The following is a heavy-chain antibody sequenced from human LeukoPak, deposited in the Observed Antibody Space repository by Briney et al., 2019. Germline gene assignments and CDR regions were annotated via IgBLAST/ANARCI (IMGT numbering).Heavy chain of an antibody. CDR2: INPNSGGT. J-gene: IGHJ4*02. CDR3: ARGYCSSTSCYTKDY. V-gene: IGHV1-2*02. CDR1: GYTFTSYY. Sequence: GASVKVSCKASGYTFTSYYMHWVRQAPGQGLEWMGWINPNSGGTNYAQKFQGRVTMTRDTSISTAYMELSRLRSDDTAVYYCARGYCSSTSCYTKDYWGQGTLVTVSS. D-gene: IGHD2-2*02.